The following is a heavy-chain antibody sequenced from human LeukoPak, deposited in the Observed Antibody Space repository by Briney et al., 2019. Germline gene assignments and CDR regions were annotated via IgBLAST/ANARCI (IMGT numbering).Heavy chain of an antibody. CDR3: ARGPGYDILTGYWFDP. CDR2: IYSGGST. D-gene: IGHD3-9*01. Sequence: PGRSLRLSCAASGFTFSTYNMNWVRRAPGKGLEWVSVIYSGGSTYYADSVKGRFTISRDNSKNTLYLQMNSLRAEDTAVYYCARGPGYDILTGYWFDPWGQGTLVTVSS. V-gene: IGHV3-66*01. CDR1: GFTFSTYN. J-gene: IGHJ5*02.